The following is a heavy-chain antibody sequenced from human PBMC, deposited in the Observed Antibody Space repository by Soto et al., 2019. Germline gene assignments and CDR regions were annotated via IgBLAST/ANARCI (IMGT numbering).Heavy chain of an antibody. CDR1: GGTFSSYA. D-gene: IGHD3-3*01. CDR2: IIPIFGTA. CDR3: ARGARFLEWLLPNSHYYGMDV. V-gene: IGHV1-69*13. Sequence: GASVKVSCKASGGTFSSYAISWVRQAPGQGLEWMGGIIPIFGTANYAQKFQGRVTITADESTSTAYMELSSLRSEDTAVYYCARGARFLEWLLPNSHYYGMDVWGQGTTVTVSS. J-gene: IGHJ6*02.